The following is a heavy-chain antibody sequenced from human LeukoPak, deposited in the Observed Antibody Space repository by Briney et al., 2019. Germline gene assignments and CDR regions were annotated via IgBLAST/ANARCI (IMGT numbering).Heavy chain of an antibody. J-gene: IGHJ4*02. Sequence: ASVTVSCKASGYTFSSYDINWVRQAPGQGLEWMGWMNPNSGNTGYVQKFQGRVIMTRDTSISTAYMELGSLTSEDTAVYFCARDRVGVGGNGWENWGQGTLVTVSS. CDR3: ARDRVGVGGNGWEN. CDR2: MNPNSGNT. D-gene: IGHD6-19*01. CDR1: GYTFSSYD. V-gene: IGHV1-8*01.